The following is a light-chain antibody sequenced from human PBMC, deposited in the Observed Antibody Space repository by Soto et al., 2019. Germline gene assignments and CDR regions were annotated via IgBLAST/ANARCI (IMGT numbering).Light chain of an antibody. CDR1: QSVSSSY. V-gene: IGKV3-20*01. CDR2: GAS. Sequence: EIVLTQSPGTLSLSPGERATLSCRASQSVSSSYLAWYQQKPGQAPRLLIYGASSRATGIPDRFSGSGPGTDFTLTISRLEPEDFAVYYCQQYGSSPHFGGGTKVEIK. J-gene: IGKJ4*01. CDR3: QQYGSSPH.